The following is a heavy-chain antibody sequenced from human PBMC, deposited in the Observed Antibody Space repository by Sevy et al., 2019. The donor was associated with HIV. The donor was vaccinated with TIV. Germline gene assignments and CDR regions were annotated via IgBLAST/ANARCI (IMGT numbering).Heavy chain of an antibody. CDR3: ARERGISFIVGATTGAFDI. J-gene: IGHJ3*02. D-gene: IGHD1-26*01. CDR2: IKQDGSEI. Sequence: GGSLRLSCAASGLTFSSNWMSWVRQAPGKGLEWVAHIKQDGSEIYYVDSVKGRFTISRDNAKNSLYLQMSSLRAEDTAVYYCARERGISFIVGATTGAFDIWGQGTMVTVSS. V-gene: IGHV3-7*01. CDR1: GLTFSSNW.